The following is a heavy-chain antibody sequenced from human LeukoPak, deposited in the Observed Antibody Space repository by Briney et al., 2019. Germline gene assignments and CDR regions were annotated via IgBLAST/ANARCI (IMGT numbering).Heavy chain of an antibody. CDR3: AKPIYDVLIGYAEYFQD. V-gene: IGHV3-30*02. J-gene: IGHJ1*01. Sequence: PGGSLRLSCAASGFIFTDYGMHWVRQAPGKGLEWLTFIRYDGSDKYYADSVKGRFTISRDNPKNTLYLQLNSLRVEDTAVYYCAKPIYDVLIGYAEYFQDWGQGTLVTVSS. CDR2: IRYDGSDK. D-gene: IGHD3-9*01. CDR1: GFIFTDYG.